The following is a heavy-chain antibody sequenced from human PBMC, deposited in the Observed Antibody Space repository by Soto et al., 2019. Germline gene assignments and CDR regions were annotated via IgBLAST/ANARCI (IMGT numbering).Heavy chain of an antibody. V-gene: IGHV3-43*01. CDR3: AKEKDRIFDY. D-gene: IGHD3-10*01. CDR1: GFTFDDHS. CDR2: ITWDGGST. J-gene: IGHJ4*02. Sequence: GGSLRLSCAGSGFTFDDHSMHRVRQIPGKGLEWVSLITWDGGSTFYADSVKGRFTISRDNSKNSLYLQMNSLRTEDSALYYCAKEKDRIFDYWGQGTLVTVSS.